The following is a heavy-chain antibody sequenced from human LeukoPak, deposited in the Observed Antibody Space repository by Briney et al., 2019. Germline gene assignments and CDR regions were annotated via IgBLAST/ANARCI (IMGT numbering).Heavy chain of an antibody. Sequence: PGGSLRLSCAASGFTVSSNYMSWVRQAPGTGLEWVSVIYSGGSTYYADSVKGRFTISRDNSKNTLYLQMNSLRAEDTAVYYCASPGVYYGSGSYYCWGQGTLVTVSS. CDR3: ASPGVYYGSGSYYC. D-gene: IGHD3-10*01. V-gene: IGHV3-53*01. J-gene: IGHJ4*02. CDR1: GFTVSSNY. CDR2: IYSGGST.